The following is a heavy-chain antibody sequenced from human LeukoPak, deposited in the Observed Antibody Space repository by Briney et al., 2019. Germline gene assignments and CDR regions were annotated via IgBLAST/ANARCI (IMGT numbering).Heavy chain of an antibody. CDR3: AGGMVRGDHLAY. CDR2: INPNSGGT. CDR1: GYTFTGYY. J-gene: IGHJ4*02. Sequence: APVKVSCKASGYTFTGYYMHWVRQAPGQGLEWMGWINPNSGGTNYAQKFQGRVTMTRHTSIRTATMALSWLRSDDTAVQYCAGGMVRGDHLAYWGRGPLVTVSS. D-gene: IGHD3-10*01. V-gene: IGHV1-2*02.